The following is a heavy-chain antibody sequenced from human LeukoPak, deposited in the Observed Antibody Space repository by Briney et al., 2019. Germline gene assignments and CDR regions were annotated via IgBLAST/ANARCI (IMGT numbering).Heavy chain of an antibody. D-gene: IGHD6-13*01. Sequence: SETLSLTCTVSGGSISSYYWSWIRQPAGKGLEWIGRIYTSGSTNYNPSLKSRVTMSVDTSKNQFSLKLSSVTAADTAVYYCARGRRAAAAGYYYYHMDVWGKGTTVTVSS. V-gene: IGHV4-4*07. CDR1: GGSISSYY. CDR3: ARGRRAAAAGYYYYHMDV. CDR2: IYTSGST. J-gene: IGHJ6*03.